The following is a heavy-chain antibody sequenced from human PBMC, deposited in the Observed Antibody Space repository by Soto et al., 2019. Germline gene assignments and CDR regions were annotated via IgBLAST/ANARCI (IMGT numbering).Heavy chain of an antibody. V-gene: IGHV3-30*18. D-gene: IGHD2-21*02. J-gene: IGHJ3*02. CDR3: AKAMVVVTAISGGGGFDK. CDR2: ISYDGSNK. Sequence: GGSLRLSCAASGFTFSSYGMHWVRQAPGKGLEWVAVISYDGSNKYCADSVKGRFTISRDNSKNTLYLQMNSLRAEDTAVYYCAKAMVVVTAISGGGGFDKWGQGTLVTVS. CDR1: GFTFSSYG.